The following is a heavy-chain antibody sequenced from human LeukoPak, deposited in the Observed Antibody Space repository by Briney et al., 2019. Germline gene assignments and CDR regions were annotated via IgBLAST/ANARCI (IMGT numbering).Heavy chain of an antibody. Sequence: NPGGSLRLSCAASGFTFSSYSMNWVRQAPGKGLEWVSSISSSSSYIYYADSVKGRFTISRDNAKNSPYLQMNSLRAEDTAVYYCARDLGDGYKNDYWGQGTLVTVSS. J-gene: IGHJ4*02. CDR1: GFTFSSYS. V-gene: IGHV3-21*01. D-gene: IGHD5-24*01. CDR2: ISSSSSYI. CDR3: ARDLGDGYKNDY.